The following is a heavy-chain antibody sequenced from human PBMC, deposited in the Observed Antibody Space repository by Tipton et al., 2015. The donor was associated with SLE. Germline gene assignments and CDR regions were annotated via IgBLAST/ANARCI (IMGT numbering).Heavy chain of an antibody. V-gene: IGHV4-4*08. CDR1: GGSISSYY. D-gene: IGHD6-13*01. Sequence: LRLSCTVSGGSISSYYWSWIRQPAGKGLEWIGHIYTSGSTYYNPSLKSRVTISVDTSKNQFSLKLSSVTAADTAVYYCARDGGDSSSWFDAFDIWGQGTMVTVSS. CDR2: IYTSGST. J-gene: IGHJ3*02. CDR3: ARDGGDSSSWFDAFDI.